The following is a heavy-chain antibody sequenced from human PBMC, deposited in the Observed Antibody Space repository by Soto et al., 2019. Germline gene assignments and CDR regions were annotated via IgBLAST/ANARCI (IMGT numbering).Heavy chain of an antibody. CDR2: IIPIFGTA. D-gene: IGHD1-1*01. CDR1: GGTFSSYA. CDR3: ARSKNARANWNDVGEGDYYYYYYGMDV. V-gene: IGHV1-69*06. Sequence: SVKVSCKASGGTFSSYAISWVRQAPGQGLEWMGGIIPIFGTANYAQKFQGRVTITADKSTSTAYMELSSLRSEDTAVYYCARSKNARANWNDVGEGDYYYYYYGMDVWGQG. J-gene: IGHJ6*02.